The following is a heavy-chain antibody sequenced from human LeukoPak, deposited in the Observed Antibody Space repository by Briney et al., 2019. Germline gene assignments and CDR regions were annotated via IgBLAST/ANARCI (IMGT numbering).Heavy chain of an antibody. CDR3: ARDTGNWFDP. V-gene: IGHV4-31*03. Sequence: SETLSLTCTVSGGSISSGGYYWSWIRQHPGKGLEWIGYIYYSGSTYYNPSLKSRVTISVDRSKNQFSLKLSSVTAADTAVYYCARDTGNWFDPWGQGTLVTVSS. CDR1: GGSISSGGYY. CDR2: IYYSGST. J-gene: IGHJ5*02. D-gene: IGHD2-8*02.